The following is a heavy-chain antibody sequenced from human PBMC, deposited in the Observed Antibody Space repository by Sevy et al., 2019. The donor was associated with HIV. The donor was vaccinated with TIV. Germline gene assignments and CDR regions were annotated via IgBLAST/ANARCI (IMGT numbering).Heavy chain of an antibody. CDR1: GGSISSGTYA. CDR2: IYTSGST. Sequence: SETLSLTCTVSGGSISSGTYAWSWIRQPAGKGLEWIGLIYTSGSTSYNPSLKSRVTMSVDTSKNQFSLKLSSVTAADTAVDYCARGESSYSDSSGWSGWFDRWGQGTLVTVSS. D-gene: IGHD3-22*01. J-gene: IGHJ5*02. CDR3: ARGESSYSDSSGWSGWFDR. V-gene: IGHV4-61*02.